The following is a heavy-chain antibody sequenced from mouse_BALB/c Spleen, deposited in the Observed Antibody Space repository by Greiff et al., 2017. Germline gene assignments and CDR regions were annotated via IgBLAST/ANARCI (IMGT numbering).Heavy chain of an antibody. CDR3: ARQTVYGNSYAMDY. Sequence: EVKLMESGGDLVKPGGSLKLSCAASGFTFSSYGMSWVRQTPDKRLEWVATISSGGSYTYYPDSVKGRFTISRDNAKNTLYLQMSSLKSEDTAMYYGARQTVYGNSYAMDYWGQGTSVTVSS. D-gene: IGHD2-10*02. V-gene: IGHV5-6*01. CDR1: GFTFSSYG. CDR2: ISSGGSYT. J-gene: IGHJ4*01.